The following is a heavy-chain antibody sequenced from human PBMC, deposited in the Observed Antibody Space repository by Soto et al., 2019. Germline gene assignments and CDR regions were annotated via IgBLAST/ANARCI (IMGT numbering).Heavy chain of an antibody. V-gene: IGHV3-33*01. Sequence: GGSLRLSCAASGFTFSSYGMHWVRQAPGKGLEWVALIWFDGSDKYYTESVKGRFTISRDNSKSTLYLQMNSLRAEDTAVYYCARLYCSAASCYSVGAFDIRGQGTMVTVS. CDR2: IWFDGSDK. CDR3: ARLYCSAASCYSVGAFDI. CDR1: GFTFSSYG. J-gene: IGHJ3*02. D-gene: IGHD2-15*01.